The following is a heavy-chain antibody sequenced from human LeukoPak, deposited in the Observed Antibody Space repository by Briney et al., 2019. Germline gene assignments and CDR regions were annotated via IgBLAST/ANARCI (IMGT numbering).Heavy chain of an antibody. Sequence: SVKVSCKASGYTFTGYYMHWVRQAPGQGLEWMGGIIPIFGTANYAQKFQGRVTITADKSTSTAYMELSSLRSEDTAVYYCARVPIDYAEGAPYYMDVWGKGTTVTISS. V-gene: IGHV1-69*06. J-gene: IGHJ6*03. CDR2: IIPIFGTA. CDR3: ARVPIDYAEGAPYYMDV. D-gene: IGHD4-17*01. CDR1: GYTFTGYY.